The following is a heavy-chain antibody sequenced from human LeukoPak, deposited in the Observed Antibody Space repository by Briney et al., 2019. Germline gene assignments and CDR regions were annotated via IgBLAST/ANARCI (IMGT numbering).Heavy chain of an antibody. CDR2: IYTSGST. CDR1: GGSISSYY. V-gene: IGHV4-4*07. CDR3: ARARLAVAGTIFDY. J-gene: IGHJ4*02. Sequence: PSDTLSLTCTVSGGSISSYYWSWIRQPAGKGLEWIGRIYTSGSTNYNPSLKSRVTISVDKSKNQFSLKLSSVTAADTAVYYCARARLAVAGTIFDYWGQGTLVTVSS. D-gene: IGHD6-19*01.